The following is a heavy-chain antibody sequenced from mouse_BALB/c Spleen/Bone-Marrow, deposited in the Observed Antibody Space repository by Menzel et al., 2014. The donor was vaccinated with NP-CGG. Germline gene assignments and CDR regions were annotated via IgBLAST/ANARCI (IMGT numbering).Heavy chain of an antibody. J-gene: IGHJ4*01. V-gene: IGHV5-17*02. CDR2: ISNGSSPI. CDR1: GFTFSSFG. CDR3: ARKGAMITHYYAMDY. Sequence: EVKLMESGGGLVQPGGSRKLSCAASGFTFSSFGMHWVRQAPEKGLEWVAYISNGSSPIYYADTVKGRFTISRDNPKNTLFLQMTSLRSEDTAMYYCARKGAMITHYYAMDYWGQGTSVTVSS. D-gene: IGHD2-4*01.